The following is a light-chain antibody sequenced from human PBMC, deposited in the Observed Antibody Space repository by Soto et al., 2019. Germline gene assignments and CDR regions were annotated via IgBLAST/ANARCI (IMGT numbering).Light chain of an antibody. J-gene: IGLJ1*01. Sequence: QSALSQPASVSGSPGQSITISCTGTSSDVGGYNYVSWYQQHPGKDPKLMIYEVSNRPSGVSNRFSGSKSGNTASLTISGLQAEDEADYSCISYTNISNVVFGIGKRVTV. CDR2: EVS. CDR1: SSDVGGYNY. V-gene: IGLV2-14*01. CDR3: ISYTNISNVV.